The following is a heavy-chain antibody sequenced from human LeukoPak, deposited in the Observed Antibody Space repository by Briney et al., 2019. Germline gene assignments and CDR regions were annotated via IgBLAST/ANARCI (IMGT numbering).Heavy chain of an antibody. V-gene: IGHV1-69*01. D-gene: IGHD3-22*01. CDR2: IIPIFGTA. CDR3: ARVWGQGSSGYYPF. Sequence: ASVKVSCKASGGTFSSYAISWVRQAPGQGLEWMGGIIPIFGTANYAQKFQGRVTITADESTSTAYMELRSLRSEDTAVYYCARVWGQGSSGYYPFWGQGTLVTVSS. J-gene: IGHJ4*02. CDR1: GGTFSSYA.